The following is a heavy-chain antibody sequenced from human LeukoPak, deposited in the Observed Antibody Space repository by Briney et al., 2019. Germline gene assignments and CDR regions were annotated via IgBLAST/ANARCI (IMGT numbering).Heavy chain of an antibody. D-gene: IGHD3-22*01. Sequence: PGGSLRLSCTASGFTFGDYTMSWVRQAPGKGLEWVGFIRSKAYGGTTEYAASVKDRFTIARDDPKSIAYLQMNSLKTEDTAVYYCISQYYDSSGYPIAYYFDYWGQGTLVTVSS. CDR2: IRSKAYGGTT. J-gene: IGHJ4*02. CDR1: GFTFGDYT. V-gene: IGHV3-49*04. CDR3: ISQYYDSSGYPIAYYFDY.